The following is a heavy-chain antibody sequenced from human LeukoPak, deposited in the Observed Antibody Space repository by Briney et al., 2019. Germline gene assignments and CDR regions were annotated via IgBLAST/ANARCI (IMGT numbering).Heavy chain of an antibody. CDR3: ARDLRANSSGYYYVFDS. J-gene: IGHJ5*01. CDR1: GGSISSSSYY. V-gene: IGHV4-39*07. CDR2: IYYSGST. D-gene: IGHD3-22*01. Sequence: SETLSLTCTVSGGSISSSSYYWGWIRQPPGKGLEWIGSIYYSGSTYYNPSLKSRVTISVDTSKNQFSLKLSSVTAADTAVYYCARDLRANSSGYYYVFDSWGQGTLVTVSS.